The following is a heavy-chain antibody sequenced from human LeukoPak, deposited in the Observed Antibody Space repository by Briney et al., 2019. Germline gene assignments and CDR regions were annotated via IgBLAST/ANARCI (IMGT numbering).Heavy chain of an antibody. CDR3: ARGGYYYYYMDV. V-gene: IGHV4-34*01. CDR2: INHSGST. Sequence: SETLSLACAVYGGSFSGYYWSWIRQPPGKGLEWIGEINHSGSTNYNPSLKSRVTISADTSKNQFSLKLSSVTAADTAVYYCARGGYYYYYMDVWGKGTTVTVSS. CDR1: GGSFSGYY. J-gene: IGHJ6*03.